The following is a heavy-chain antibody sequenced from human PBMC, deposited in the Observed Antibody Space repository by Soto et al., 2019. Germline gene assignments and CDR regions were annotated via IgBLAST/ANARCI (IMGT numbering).Heavy chain of an antibody. CDR2: IIPIFGTA. V-gene: IGHV1-69*13. CDR3: ASDQRDYYYDSSGPFDY. CDR1: GGTFSSYA. Sequence: SVKVSCKASGGTFSSYAISWVRQAPGQGLEWMGGIIPIFGTANYAQKFQGRVTITADESTSTAYMELSSLRSEDTAVDYCASDQRDYYYDSSGPFDYWGQGTLVTVSS. J-gene: IGHJ4*02. D-gene: IGHD3-22*01.